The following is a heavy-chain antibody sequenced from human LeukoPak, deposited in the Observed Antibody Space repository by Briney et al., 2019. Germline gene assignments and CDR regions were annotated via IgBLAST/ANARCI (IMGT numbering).Heavy chain of an antibody. Sequence: GGSLRLSCAASGFTFDDYGMSWVRQAPGKGLEWVSGINWNGGSTGYADSVKGRFTISRDNAKNPLYLQMNSLRAEDTALYYCARAWVEMATSPLGYWGQGTLVTVSS. J-gene: IGHJ4*02. D-gene: IGHD5-24*01. CDR2: INWNGGST. CDR3: ARAWVEMATSPLGY. CDR1: GFTFDDYG. V-gene: IGHV3-20*04.